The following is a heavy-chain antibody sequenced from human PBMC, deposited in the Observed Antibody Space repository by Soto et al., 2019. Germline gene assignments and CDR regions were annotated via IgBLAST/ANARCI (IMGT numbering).Heavy chain of an antibody. CDR1: GYTFTSYG. V-gene: IGHV1-18*04. Sequence: ASVKVSCKASGYTFTSYGISWVRQAPGQGLEWMGWISAYNGNTNNAQKLQGRVTMTTDTSTSTANMELRSLRSDDTAVCYCARKENNGGLDYWGQGTLVTVSS. J-gene: IGHJ4*02. CDR3: ARKENNGGLDY. D-gene: IGHD2-8*01. CDR2: ISAYNGNT.